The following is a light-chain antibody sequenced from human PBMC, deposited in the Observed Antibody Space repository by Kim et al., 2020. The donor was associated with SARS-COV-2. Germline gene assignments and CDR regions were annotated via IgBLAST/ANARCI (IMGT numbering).Light chain of an antibody. CDR1: QSVSNSY. CDR2: GAS. CDR3: QQDYNLPYT. V-gene: IGKV3D-7*01. Sequence: PGERVTLSCRASQSVSNSYLTWYQQKPGQAPRLLIYGASTRATGIPARFSGSGSGTDFTLTISSLQPEDFAVYYCQQDYNLPYTFGQGTKLE. J-gene: IGKJ2*01.